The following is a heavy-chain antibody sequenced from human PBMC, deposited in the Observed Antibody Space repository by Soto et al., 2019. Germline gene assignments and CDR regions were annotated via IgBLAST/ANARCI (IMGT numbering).Heavy chain of an antibody. CDR2: LYDADGT. CDR1: GLTVRGKKY. CDR3: ASWLEREHAYDI. J-gene: IGHJ3*02. V-gene: IGHV3-53*01. Sequence: GGSLRLSCAALGLTVRGKKYIAWVRQAPGKGLEWVSALYDADGTYYADSAKGRFTISRDNSNNIIYLQMNGLGPDDTPVYYCASWLEREHAYDIWGLGTMVTVSS. D-gene: IGHD1-1*01.